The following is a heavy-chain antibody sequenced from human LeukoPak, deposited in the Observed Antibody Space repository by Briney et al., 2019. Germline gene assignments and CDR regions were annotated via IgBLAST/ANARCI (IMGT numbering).Heavy chain of an antibody. CDR1: GYTFTGYY. D-gene: IGHD2-2*01. CDR2: INPNSGGT. V-gene: IGHV1-2*02. Sequence: ASVKVSCQASGYTFTGYYMHWVRQAPGQGLEWMGWINPNSGGTNYAQKFQGRVTMTRDTSISTAYMEPSRLRSDDTAVYYCGRILRDQLLPMYYFDYWGQGTLVTVSS. J-gene: IGHJ4*02. CDR3: GRILRDQLLPMYYFDY.